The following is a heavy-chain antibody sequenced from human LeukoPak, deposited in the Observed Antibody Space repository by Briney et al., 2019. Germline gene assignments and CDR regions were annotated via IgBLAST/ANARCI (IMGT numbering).Heavy chain of an antibody. CDR2: IWYDGSNK. V-gene: IGHV3-33*01. CDR1: GFTFSSYG. J-gene: IGHJ4*02. D-gene: IGHD3-22*01. Sequence: GGSLRLSCAASGFTFSSYGMHWVRQAPGKGLEWVAVIWYDGSNKYYADSVKGRFTISRDNSKNTLYLQMNSLRAEDTAVYYCAREDSGYYDSSGYLYWGQGTLVTVSS. CDR3: AREDSGYYDSSGYLY.